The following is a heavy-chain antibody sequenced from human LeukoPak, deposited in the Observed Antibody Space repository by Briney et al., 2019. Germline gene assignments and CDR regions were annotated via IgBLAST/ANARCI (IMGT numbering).Heavy chain of an antibody. Sequence: PGGSLRLSCAASGFTFSSYAMSWVRQAPGKGLEWVSAISGSGGSTYYADSVKGRFTISRDNSKNTVYLQMNSLRDEDTAVYYCAKRAAGATKTFDYWGQGTLVTVSS. CDR3: AKRAAGATKTFDY. V-gene: IGHV3-23*01. J-gene: IGHJ4*02. CDR2: ISGSGGST. D-gene: IGHD1-26*01. CDR1: GFTFSSYA.